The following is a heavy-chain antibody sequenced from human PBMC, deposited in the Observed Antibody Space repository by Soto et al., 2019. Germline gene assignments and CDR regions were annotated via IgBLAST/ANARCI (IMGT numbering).Heavy chain of an antibody. CDR1: GFTFSSYW. CDR2: IKQDGSEK. D-gene: IGHD5-18*01. V-gene: IGHV3-7*01. J-gene: IGHJ6*03. Sequence: GGSLRLSCAASGFTFSSYWMSWVRQAPGKGLEWVANIKQDGSEKYYVDSVKGRFTISRDNAKNSLYLQMNSLRAEDTAVYYCARDGYSYGSYYYYYYMDVWGKGTTVTVSS. CDR3: ARDGYSYGSYYYYYYMDV.